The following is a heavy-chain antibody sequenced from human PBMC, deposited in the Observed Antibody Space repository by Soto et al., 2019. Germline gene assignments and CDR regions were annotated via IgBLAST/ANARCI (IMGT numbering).Heavy chain of an antibody. CDR1: GFTFSSYA. CDR2: ISGSGGST. Sequence: GGSLRLSCAASGFTFSSYAMTWVRQAPGKGLEWVSVISGSGGSTYFADSVKGRFTISRDNSKNTLYLQMSSLRAEDTALYYCFKEDDSSGYLPAFSAQRTLDIGSAGM. J-gene: IGHJ6*01. D-gene: IGHD3-22*01. CDR3: FKEDDSSGYLPAFSAQRTLDIGSAGM. V-gene: IGHV3-23*01.